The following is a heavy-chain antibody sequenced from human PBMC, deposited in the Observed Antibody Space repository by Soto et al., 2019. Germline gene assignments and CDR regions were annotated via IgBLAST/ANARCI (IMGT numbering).Heavy chain of an antibody. J-gene: IGHJ5*02. CDR2: IIPIFGTA. Sequence: SVKVSCKASGGTFSSYAISWVRQAPGQGLEGMGGIIPIFGTANYAEKFQGGVTIHADEPTSTASMELSSLRSEDTAVFYCARPRSSGSERGDWFDPWGQGTLVSVST. D-gene: IGHD3-22*01. CDR3: ARPRSSGSERGDWFDP. CDR1: GGTFSSYA. V-gene: IGHV1-69*13.